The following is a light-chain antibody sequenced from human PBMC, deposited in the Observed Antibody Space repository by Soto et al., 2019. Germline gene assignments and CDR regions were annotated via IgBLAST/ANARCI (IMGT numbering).Light chain of an antibody. CDR2: GNS. V-gene: IGLV1-40*01. CDR1: SSNIGAGYD. Sequence: QPVLTQPPSVSGAPGQRVTISCTGSSSNIGAGYDVHWYLHLPGTAPKLLIFGNSHRPSGVPDRFSASKSGTSASLAITGLQAEDEADYYCQSYDNTLSGVVFGGGTKVTVL. CDR3: QSYDNTLSGVV. J-gene: IGLJ2*01.